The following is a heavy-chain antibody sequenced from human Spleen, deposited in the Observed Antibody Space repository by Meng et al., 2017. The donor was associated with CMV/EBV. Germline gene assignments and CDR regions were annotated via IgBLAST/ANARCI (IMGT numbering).Heavy chain of an antibody. D-gene: IGHD3-22*01. CDR3: ARDLVGYDAFDV. Sequence: GGSLRLSCVASGFDFSDYSMNWVRQAPGKGLEWVSSIRISSDYTDYADSMKGRITIFRDNAKNSLYLQMNSLRAEDTAVYYCARDLVGYDAFDVWGQGTMVTVSS. CDR1: GFDFSDYS. CDR2: IRISSDYT. V-gene: IGHV3-21*01. J-gene: IGHJ3*01.